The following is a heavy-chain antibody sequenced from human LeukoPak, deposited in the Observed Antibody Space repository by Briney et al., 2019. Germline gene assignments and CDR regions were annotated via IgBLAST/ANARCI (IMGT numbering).Heavy chain of an antibody. J-gene: IGHJ4*02. V-gene: IGHV3-64*01. CDR2: ISSNGGST. CDR1: GFTFSSYA. D-gene: IGHD3-22*01. CDR3: ARDAYDSSGYVDY. Sequence: PGGSLRLSCAASGFTFSSYAMHWVRQAPGKGLESVSAISSNGGSTYYANSVKGRFTISRDNSKNTLYLQMGSLRAEDMAVYYCARDAYDSSGYVDYWGQGTLVTVSS.